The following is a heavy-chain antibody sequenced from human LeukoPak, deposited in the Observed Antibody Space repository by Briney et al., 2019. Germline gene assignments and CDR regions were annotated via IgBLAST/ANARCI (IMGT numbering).Heavy chain of an antibody. CDR1: GFTFSSYA. D-gene: IGHD3-3*01. Sequence: GRSLRLYCAASGFTFSSYAMHWVRQAPGKGLEWVAVISYDGSNKYYADSVKGRFTISRDNSKNTLYLQMNSLRAEDTAVYYCARAGGEAYYDFWSGYSDNWFDPWGQGTLVTVSS. V-gene: IGHV3-30*01. J-gene: IGHJ5*02. CDR3: ARAGGEAYYDFWSGYSDNWFDP. CDR2: ISYDGSNK.